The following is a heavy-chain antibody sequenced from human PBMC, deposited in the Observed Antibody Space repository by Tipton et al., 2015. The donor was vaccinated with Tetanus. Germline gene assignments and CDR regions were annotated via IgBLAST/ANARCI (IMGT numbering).Heavy chain of an antibody. V-gene: IGHV3-23*01. CDR2: ISGSGGST. J-gene: IGHJ4*02. D-gene: IGHD3-22*01. CDR1: GFTFSSYA. CDR3: AKGTYYYDSSGYFFFDY. Sequence: SLRLSCAASGFTFSSYAMSWVRQAPGKGLEWVSAISGSGGSTYYADSVKGRFTISRDTSKNTLYLQMNSLRAEDTAVYYCAKGTYYYDSSGYFFFDYWGQRTLVTVSS.